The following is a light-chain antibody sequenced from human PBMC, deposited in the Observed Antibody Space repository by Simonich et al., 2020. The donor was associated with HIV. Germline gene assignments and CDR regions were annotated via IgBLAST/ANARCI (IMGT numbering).Light chain of an antibody. J-gene: IGKJ1*01. Sequence: DIVMTQSPDSLAVSLGERATINCKSSQNVLYSSNNKYYLSWYQQKPGPPPKLLIYWAYTRESGVPDRFSGSGSGTDFTLTINSLQAEDVAVYYCQQHYDTPWTFGQGTKVEIK. CDR1: QNVLYSSNNKYY. CDR3: QQHYDTPWT. V-gene: IGKV4-1*01. CDR2: WAY.